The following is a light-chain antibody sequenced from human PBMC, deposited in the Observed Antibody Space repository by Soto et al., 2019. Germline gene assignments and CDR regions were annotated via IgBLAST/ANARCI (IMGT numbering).Light chain of an antibody. CDR1: QSFSSN. Sequence: EMVMTQSPATLSVSPGESATLSCRASQSFSSNLAWYQQKPGQAPRLLIYGASTGAAGIPARFSGSGSGTEFTLTISRLQSEDFAVYYCQQYNNSPRTFGQGTKVDIK. CDR3: QQYNNSPRT. J-gene: IGKJ1*01. CDR2: GAS. V-gene: IGKV3-15*01.